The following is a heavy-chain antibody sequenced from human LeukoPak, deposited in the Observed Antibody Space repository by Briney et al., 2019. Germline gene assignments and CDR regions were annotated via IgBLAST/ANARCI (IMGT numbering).Heavy chain of an antibody. CDR2: TYYRSKWYN. CDR1: GDSVSRNSAA. Sequence: SQTLSLTCAISGDSVSRNSAAWNWIRQSPSRGLEWLGRTYYRSKWYNDYAVSVKSRITINPDTSKNQFSLQLNSVTPEDAAVYYCPRPTYHILPGLVSSGMDVWGQGPPAPVSS. J-gene: IGHJ6*02. V-gene: IGHV6-1*01. D-gene: IGHD3-9*01. CDR3: PRPTYHILPGLVSSGMDV.